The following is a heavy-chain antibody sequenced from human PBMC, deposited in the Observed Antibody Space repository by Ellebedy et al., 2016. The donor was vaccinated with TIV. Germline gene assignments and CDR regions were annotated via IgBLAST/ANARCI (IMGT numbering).Heavy chain of an antibody. CDR1: GFSFSTSA. J-gene: IGHJ3*01. Sequence: GGSLRLSXATSGFSFSTSAMHWVRQAPGKGLQWVAVLSYDGSNEYDGDSMKGRFTISRDISKNTLYLHMNSLRPDDTAVYYCARDGVLTGAFDLWGQGTMLTVSS. CDR3: ARDGVLTGAFDL. CDR2: LSYDGSNE. V-gene: IGHV3-30-3*01. D-gene: IGHD3-9*01.